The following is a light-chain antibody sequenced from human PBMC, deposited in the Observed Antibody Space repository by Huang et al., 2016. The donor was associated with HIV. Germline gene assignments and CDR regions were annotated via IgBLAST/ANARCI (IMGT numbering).Light chain of an antibody. CDR3: KQYGNVPPQAT. CDR1: QDIGNY. J-gene: IGKJ5*01. CDR2: DAS. Sequence: DIQMTQSPSSLSASVGDRVTISCQASQDIGNYLNWYQQKPGKAPKVLIYDASTLETGVPSRFSGGGSGTYFTFTISSVEPEDIATYYCKQYGNVPPQATFGQGTRLEIK. V-gene: IGKV1-33*01.